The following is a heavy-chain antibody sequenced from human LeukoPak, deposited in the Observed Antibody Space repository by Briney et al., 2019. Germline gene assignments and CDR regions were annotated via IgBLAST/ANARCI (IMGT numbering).Heavy chain of an antibody. CDR1: GGSISSYY. CDR2: IYTSGST. J-gene: IGHJ4*02. CDR3: ARDRVVGTSSPTYFDY. V-gene: IGHV4-4*07. Sequence: SETLSLTCTVSGGSISSYYWSWIRQPAGKGLEWIGRIYTSGSTNYNPSLKSRVTMSVDTSKNQFSLKLSSVTAADTAVYYCARDRVVGTSSPTYFDYWGQGTLVTVSS. D-gene: IGHD2-2*01.